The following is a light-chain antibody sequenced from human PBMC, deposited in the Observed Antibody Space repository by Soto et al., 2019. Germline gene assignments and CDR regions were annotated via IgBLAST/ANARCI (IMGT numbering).Light chain of an antibody. CDR1: QSISHY. Sequence: EIVLTQSPATLSLSPGERATLSCRASQSISHYLAWYQQKSGQAPRLLIYDAINRATGIPARFSGSGSGTDFTLIISSLEPEDFAVYYCQRRSSWPTFGGGTKVEI. V-gene: IGKV3-11*01. J-gene: IGKJ4*01. CDR2: DAI. CDR3: QRRSSWPT.